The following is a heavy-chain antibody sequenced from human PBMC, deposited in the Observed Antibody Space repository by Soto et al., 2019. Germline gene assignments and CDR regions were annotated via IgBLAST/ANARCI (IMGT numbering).Heavy chain of an antibody. J-gene: IGHJ4*02. CDR1: GGSISSRSYY. Sequence: SETLSLTCTVSGGSISSRSYYWGWIRQPPGKGLEWIGSIYYSGSTYYNPSLKSRVTISVDTSKNQFSLKLSSVTAADTAVYYCASKRGYGSGSYSSPYYFDYWGQGTLVTVSS. CDR3: ASKRGYGSGSYSSPYYFDY. V-gene: IGHV4-39*01. CDR2: IYYSGST. D-gene: IGHD3-10*01.